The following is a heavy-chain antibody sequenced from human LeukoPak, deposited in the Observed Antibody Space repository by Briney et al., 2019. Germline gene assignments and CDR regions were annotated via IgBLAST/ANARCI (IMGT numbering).Heavy chain of an antibody. J-gene: IGHJ4*02. CDR3: ARGGQWELPTDY. Sequence: SETLSLTCTVSGGSISTSSYYWGWIRQPPGKGLEWIGNIYYSASTYYNPSLKSRVTISVDTSKNQFSLKLSSVTAADTAVYYCARGGQWELPTDYWGQGTLVTVSS. V-gene: IGHV4-39*07. D-gene: IGHD1-26*01. CDR1: GGSISTSSYY. CDR2: IYYSAST.